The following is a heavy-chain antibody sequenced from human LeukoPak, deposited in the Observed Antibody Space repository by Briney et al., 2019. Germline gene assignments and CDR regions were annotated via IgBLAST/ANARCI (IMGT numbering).Heavy chain of an antibody. V-gene: IGHV4-34*01. Sequence: SETLSLTCAVYGGSITGYYWSWIRQTPGRGLEWVGEIHYTGATSYNPSLKSRATISTDTSKNQFFLRLSSVTAADTAVYYCARGNILTGYCFDFWGQGALVTVSS. J-gene: IGHJ4*02. CDR3: ARGNILTGYCFDF. D-gene: IGHD3-9*01. CDR2: IHYTGAT. CDR1: GGSITGYY.